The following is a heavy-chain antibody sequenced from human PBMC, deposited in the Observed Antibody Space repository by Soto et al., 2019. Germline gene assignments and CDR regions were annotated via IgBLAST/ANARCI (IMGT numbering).Heavy chain of an antibody. CDR3: AREWTLSVAAPGY. Sequence: QVQLVESGGGVVQPGRSLRLSCAASGFNFSSYPMHWVREAPGKGLEWVAVISNDGSHKDYADSVKGRFTISRDNSKNTLNLQMNSLRVEDTAIYYCAREWTLSVAAPGYWRQRTLATVSS. J-gene: IGHJ4*02. CDR2: ISNDGSHK. D-gene: IGHD6-19*01. V-gene: IGHV3-30-3*01. CDR1: GFNFSSYP.